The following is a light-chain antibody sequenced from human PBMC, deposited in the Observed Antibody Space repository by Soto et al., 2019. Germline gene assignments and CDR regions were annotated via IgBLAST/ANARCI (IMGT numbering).Light chain of an antibody. J-gene: IGKJ1*01. CDR1: QSLFDSSTNKNY. Sequence: DIVMTQSPDSLAVSLGERATVNCNSSQSLFDSSTNKNYLAWYQQKPGQPPKLLIYWASARESGVPDRFSGSESGTHFTLTINALQGEDVAVYYCQQYYSPLWTFGQGSKVEVK. CDR2: WAS. V-gene: IGKV4-1*01. CDR3: QQYYSPLWT.